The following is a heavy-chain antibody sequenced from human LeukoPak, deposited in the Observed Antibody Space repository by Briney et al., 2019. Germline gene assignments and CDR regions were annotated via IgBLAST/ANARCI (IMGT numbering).Heavy chain of an antibody. Sequence: GGSLRLSCAASGFSFSDYWMTWVRQAPGKGLEWVAHIKQDGSEKYYVDSIKGRFTISRDNAKNLVYLQMNSLRAEDTAVYYCAHDIVVVPAAIPLGDYWGQGTLVTVSS. J-gene: IGHJ4*02. CDR1: GFSFSDYW. CDR3: AHDIVVVPAAIPLGDY. CDR2: IKQDGSEK. V-gene: IGHV3-7*03. D-gene: IGHD2-2*01.